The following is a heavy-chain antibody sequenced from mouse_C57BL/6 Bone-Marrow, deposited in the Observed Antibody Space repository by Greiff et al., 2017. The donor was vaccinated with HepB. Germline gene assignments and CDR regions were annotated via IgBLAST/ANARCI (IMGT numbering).Heavy chain of an antibody. CDR2: ISDGGSYT. CDR1: GFTFSSYA. J-gene: IGHJ2*01. CDR3: ARDYYGHYFDY. D-gene: IGHD1-2*01. Sequence: EVQRVESGGGLVKPGGSLKLSCAASGFTFSSYAMSWVRQTPEKRLEWVATISDGGSYTYYPDNVKGRFTISRDNAKNNLYLQMSHLKSEDTAMYYCARDYYGHYFDYWGQGTTLTVSS. V-gene: IGHV5-4*01.